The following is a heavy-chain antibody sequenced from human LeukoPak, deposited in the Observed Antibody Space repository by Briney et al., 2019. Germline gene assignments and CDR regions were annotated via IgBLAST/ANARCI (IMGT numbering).Heavy chain of an antibody. CDR1: GFTFSSYW. CDR3: ASLVGTSSWYDY. D-gene: IGHD6-13*01. Sequence: GGSQRLSCAASGFTFSSYWMTWVRQAPGKGLEWVANIKQDGSEKYYVDSVKGRFTISRDNAKNSLYLQMNSLRAEDTAVYYCASLVGTSSWYDYWGQGTLVTVSS. J-gene: IGHJ4*02. V-gene: IGHV3-7*02. CDR2: IKQDGSEK.